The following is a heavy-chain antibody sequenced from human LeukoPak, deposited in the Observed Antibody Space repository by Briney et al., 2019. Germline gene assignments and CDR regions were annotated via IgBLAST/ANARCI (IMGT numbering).Heavy chain of an antibody. V-gene: IGHV4-34*01. CDR2: INHSGST. D-gene: IGHD5-12*01. CDR1: GGSFSGYY. CDR3: ASLVATSGY. Sequence: SETLSLTCAVYGGSFSGYYWSWIRQPPGKGLEWIGEINHSGSTNYNPSLKSRVTISVDTSKNQFSLKLSSVTAADTAVYYCASLVATSGYWGQGTLVTVSS. J-gene: IGHJ4*02.